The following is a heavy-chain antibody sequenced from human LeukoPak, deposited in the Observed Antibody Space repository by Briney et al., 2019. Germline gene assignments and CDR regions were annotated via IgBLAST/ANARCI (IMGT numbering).Heavy chain of an antibody. Sequence: PSETLSLTCAISDDSISSGVYSWSWLRQPPGQGLEWIGYIHDSGSTYYNPSLKSRVTISVDTSKTQFSLKLNSVTAADTALYYCTRDRGIMLTFGGVIAKGAHYWGQGTLVTVSS. J-gene: IGHJ4*02. CDR2: IHDSGST. CDR3: TRDRGIMLTFGGVIAKGAHY. CDR1: DDSISSGVYS. D-gene: IGHD3-16*02. V-gene: IGHV4-30-4*07.